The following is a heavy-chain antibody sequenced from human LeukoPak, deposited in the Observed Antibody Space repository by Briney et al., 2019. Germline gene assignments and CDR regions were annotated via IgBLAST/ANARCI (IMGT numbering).Heavy chain of an antibody. CDR3: AKGSHYCTSTSCYPTRPLFDY. CDR2: IWSDSSYI. V-gene: IGHV3-33*06. CDR1: GFMFSSFG. Sequence: GGSLRLSCAASGFMFSSFGMHWVRQAPGKGLDWVAVIWSDSSYIYYADSVKGRFTISRDNSKNTLYLQMNSLRAEDTAVYYCAKGSHYCTSTSCYPTRPLFDYWGQGTLVTVSS. J-gene: IGHJ4*02. D-gene: IGHD2-2*01.